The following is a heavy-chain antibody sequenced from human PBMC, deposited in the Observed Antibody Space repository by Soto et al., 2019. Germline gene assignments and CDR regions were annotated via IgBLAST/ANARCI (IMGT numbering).Heavy chain of an antibody. V-gene: IGHV1-18*01. CDR1: GYTFTAYG. J-gene: IGHJ4*02. CDR3: ARFYCSGSYPYDY. D-gene: IGHD3-10*01. CDR2: ISPYNGNT. Sequence: QVQLMQSGAEVKKPGASVRVSCKASGYTFTAYGITWVRQAPGQGLEWMGWISPYNGNTNYAQKLQGRVTMTTDTSTSTAFMDLRSLRSDDTAVYYCARFYCSGSYPYDYWGQGALVTVSS.